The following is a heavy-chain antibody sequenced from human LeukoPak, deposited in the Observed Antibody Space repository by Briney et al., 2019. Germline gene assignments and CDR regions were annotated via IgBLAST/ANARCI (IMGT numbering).Heavy chain of an antibody. V-gene: IGHV4-59*01. CDR3: AREWSPFDN. CDR2: IYYTGST. CDR1: GDSISSYY. D-gene: IGHD2-15*01. J-gene: IGHJ4*02. Sequence: PSETLSLTCTVSGDSISSYYWSWIRQPPEKGLEWIGYIYYTGSTSYNPSLKSRVTISVDTSESQLSLKLRSVTAADTAVYYGAREWSPFDNWGQGTLVTVSS.